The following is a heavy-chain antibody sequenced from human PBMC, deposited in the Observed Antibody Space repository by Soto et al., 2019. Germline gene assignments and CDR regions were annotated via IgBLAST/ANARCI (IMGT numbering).Heavy chain of an antibody. V-gene: IGHV4-4*02. CDR3: ARENTAMVRGYYGMDV. CDR2: IYHSGST. J-gene: IGHJ6*02. D-gene: IGHD5-18*01. CDR1: GGSISSSNW. Sequence: PSETLSLTCAVSGGSISSSNWWSWVRQPPGKGLEWIGEIYHSGSTNYNPSLKSRVTISVDKSKNQFSLKLSSVTAADTAVYYCARENTAMVRGYYGMDVWGQGTTVTVSS.